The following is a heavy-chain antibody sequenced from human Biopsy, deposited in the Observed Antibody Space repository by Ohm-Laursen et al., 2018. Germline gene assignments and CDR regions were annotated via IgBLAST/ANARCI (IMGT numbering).Heavy chain of an antibody. J-gene: IGHJ6*02. CDR1: GDSVTKYY. V-gene: IGHV4-59*02. CDR2: IYYSVMT. CDR3: ARDSGILNYGNFKYYHYYGMDV. D-gene: IGHD4-11*01. Sequence: TLSLTCIVSGDSVTKYYWSWIRQPPGKGLEWIGHIYYSVMTNYSPSLQSRVSISVDTSRNQVSLTLSSVTAADTAVYYCARDSGILNYGNFKYYHYYGMDVWGQGTKVTVSS.